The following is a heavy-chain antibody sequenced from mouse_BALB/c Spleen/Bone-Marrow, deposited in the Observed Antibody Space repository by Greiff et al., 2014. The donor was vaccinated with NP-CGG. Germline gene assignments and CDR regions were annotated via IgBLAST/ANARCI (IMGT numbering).Heavy chain of an antibody. Sequence: QVQLKESGPGLVAPSQSLTITCTVSGFSLASYGIHWVRQPPGKGLEWLGVIWAGGATNYNSAFMSRLSISKDNSKSQVFLKMNSLQVDDTAMFYCTREREGDGYYDFDYWGQGTIFTVSS. V-gene: IGHV2-9*02. CDR2: IWAGGAT. CDR1: GFSLASYG. CDR3: TREREGDGYYDFDY. J-gene: IGHJ2*01. D-gene: IGHD2-3*01.